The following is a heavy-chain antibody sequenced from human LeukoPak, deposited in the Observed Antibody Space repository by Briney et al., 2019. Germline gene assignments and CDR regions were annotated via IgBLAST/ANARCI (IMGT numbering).Heavy chain of an antibody. CDR1: GFTFSSYA. CDR3: ARVGSPGYCSSNSCSQDY. V-gene: IGHV3-30-3*01. J-gene: IGHJ4*02. CDR2: IAYEGGAK. Sequence: GVSLRLSCAASGFTFSSYAMRWVRQAPGKVLEWFVVIAYEGGAKYYADSVKGRFPISRDNSENTLYLEMNSLRAEDAAVYYCARVGSPGYCSSNSCSQDYCGQGTLVIVSS. D-gene: IGHD2-2*01.